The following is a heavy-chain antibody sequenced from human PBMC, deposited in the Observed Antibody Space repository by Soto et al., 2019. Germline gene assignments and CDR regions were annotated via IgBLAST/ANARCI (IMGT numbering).Heavy chain of an antibody. CDR2: INPNSGGT. CDR1: GYTFTAYY. D-gene: IGHD3-22*01. J-gene: IGHJ3*02. V-gene: IGHV1-2*02. Sequence: QVQLVQSGAEVKKPGASVKVSCKASGYTFTAYYMHWVRQAPGQGLEWMGWINPNSGGTNYAQKFQGRVTMTRDTSISTAYMELSRLRSDDTAVYYCARERDPYDSSAYAFDIWGQGTMVTVSS. CDR3: ARERDPYDSSAYAFDI.